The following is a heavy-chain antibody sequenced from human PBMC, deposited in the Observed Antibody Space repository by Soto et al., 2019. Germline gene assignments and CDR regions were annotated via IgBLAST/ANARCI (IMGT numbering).Heavy chain of an antibody. J-gene: IGHJ5*02. V-gene: IGHV4-30-4*08. CDR1: GGSISSGDYY. Sequence: QVQLQESGPGLVKPSETLSLTCTVSGGSISSGDYYWTWIRQPPGKGLEWLGYIYYDGTTYYNPSLKSRLTMSIDTSKNQFSLKLNSLTAADTAVYYCARDRRWLSRGPNNWFDPWGQVTLVTVSS. CDR3: ARDRRWLSRGPNNWFDP. D-gene: IGHD2-21*01. CDR2: IYYDGTT.